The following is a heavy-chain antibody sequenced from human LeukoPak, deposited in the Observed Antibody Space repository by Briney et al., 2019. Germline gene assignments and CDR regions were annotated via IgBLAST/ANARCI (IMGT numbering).Heavy chain of an antibody. V-gene: IGHV3-33*01. Sequence: PGRSLRLSCAASGFTFSSYGMHWVRQAPGKGLEWVALIWYDGSNKYHADSVKGGFTISRDNSKNTLFLQMNSLRAEDTAVYYCAREYYGDYYFDYWGQGTLVTVSS. D-gene: IGHD4-17*01. J-gene: IGHJ4*02. CDR2: IWYDGSNK. CDR1: GFTFSSYG. CDR3: AREYYGDYYFDY.